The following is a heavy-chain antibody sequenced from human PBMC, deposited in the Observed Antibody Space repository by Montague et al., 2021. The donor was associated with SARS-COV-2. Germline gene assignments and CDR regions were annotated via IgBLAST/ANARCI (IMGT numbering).Heavy chain of an antibody. D-gene: IGHD2-2*01. Sequence: SETLSLTCTVSGGSISSYYWSWIRQPPGRGLQWIGYIAYSGSTNYNPTLKSRVTISVATSKNHFTLRLSSVSAADTAVYYCANSRRSQLQFATYYYGMDVWGQGTTVTVSS. CDR1: GGSISSYY. CDR3: ANSRRSQLQFATYYYGMDV. V-gene: IGHV4-59*01. J-gene: IGHJ6*02. CDR2: IAYSGST.